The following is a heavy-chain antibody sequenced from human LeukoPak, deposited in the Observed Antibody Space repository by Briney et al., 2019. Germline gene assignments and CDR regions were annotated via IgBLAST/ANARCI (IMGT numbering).Heavy chain of an antibody. CDR3: ARRGSVREFDY. Sequence: GESLKISCKGSGYSFTSYWIGWVRQVPGKGLEWMGTIYPGDSDTRYSPSFQGQVTISADKSNNTAYVQWRSLKASDTAVYYCARRGSVREFDYWGQGTLVTVSS. V-gene: IGHV5-51*01. D-gene: IGHD2-8*01. CDR1: GYSFTSYW. J-gene: IGHJ4*02. CDR2: IYPGDSDT.